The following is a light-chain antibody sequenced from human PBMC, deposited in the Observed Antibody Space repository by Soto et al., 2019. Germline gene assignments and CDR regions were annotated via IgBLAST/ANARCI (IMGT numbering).Light chain of an antibody. CDR3: QQSYSSPPT. CDR2: AS. Sequence: DIHMTQSPSSLSASVGDTVTITCRPSQPIASYLNWYQQKPGKAPKLLIYASSLQSGVPSRFRGSGSGIDFTLTISSLQPEDFATYYCQQSYSSPPTFGQGTNVKI. V-gene: IGKV1-39*01. CDR1: QPIASY. J-gene: IGKJ1*01.